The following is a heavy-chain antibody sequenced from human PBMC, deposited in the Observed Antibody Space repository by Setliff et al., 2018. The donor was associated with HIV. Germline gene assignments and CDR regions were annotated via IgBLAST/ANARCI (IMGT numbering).Heavy chain of an antibody. CDR3: AKDPTYYYESSGPYDAFDV. V-gene: IGHV1-8*02. Sequence: GASVKVSCKPSGYAFATYDINWVRQAAGQGLEWMGWMNPYSGNTGYAQKFRGRITMTRDTSRGTAHMELKSLRTEDTAVYYCAKDPTYYYESSGPYDAFDVWGQGTMVTVSS. CDR1: GYAFATYD. D-gene: IGHD3-22*01. CDR2: MNPYSGNT. J-gene: IGHJ3*01.